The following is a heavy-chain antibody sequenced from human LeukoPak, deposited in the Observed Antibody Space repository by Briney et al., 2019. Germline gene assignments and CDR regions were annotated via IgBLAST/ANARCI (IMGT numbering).Heavy chain of an antibody. CDR3: AKCSASYYNDAFDI. V-gene: IGHV3-23*01. CDR2: IRGGGGVT. J-gene: IGHJ3*02. D-gene: IGHD3-10*01. CDR1: GFTFDNYA. Sequence: GGSLRLSCAASGFTFDNYAINWVRQAPGKGLEWVSYIRGGGGVTRYSDSVKDRFTISRDNSKNTLYLQMNSLRAEDTAIYYCAKCSASYYNDAFDIWGRGTMVTVSS.